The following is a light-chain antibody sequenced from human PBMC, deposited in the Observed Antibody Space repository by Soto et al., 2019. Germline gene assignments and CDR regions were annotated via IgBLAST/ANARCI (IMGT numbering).Light chain of an antibody. V-gene: IGLV1-47*01. J-gene: IGLJ3*02. Sequence: QPVLTQPPSASGTPGQRVTISCSGSSSTIGSNYVYWYQQLPGTAPKRLIYRNDQRPSGVPDRFSGSKSGTSASLAISGLRSEDEADYYCAAWDDSLGGPWMFGGGTKLTVL. CDR1: SSTIGSNY. CDR2: RND. CDR3: AAWDDSLGGPWM.